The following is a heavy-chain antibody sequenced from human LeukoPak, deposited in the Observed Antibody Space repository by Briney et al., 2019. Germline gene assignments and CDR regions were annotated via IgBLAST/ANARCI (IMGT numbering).Heavy chain of an antibody. J-gene: IGHJ4*02. CDR2: IFHSGTT. CDR1: GGSISSNNW. Sequence: SETLSLTCAVSGGSISSNNWWNWVRQPPGKGLEWIGEIFHSGTTNYKSSLKSRVTMSVDKSKNQFSLKLSSVTAADTAVYYCARNRSSGYWVYWGQGTLVTVSS. V-gene: IGHV4-4*02. D-gene: IGHD3-22*01. CDR3: ARNRSSGYWVY.